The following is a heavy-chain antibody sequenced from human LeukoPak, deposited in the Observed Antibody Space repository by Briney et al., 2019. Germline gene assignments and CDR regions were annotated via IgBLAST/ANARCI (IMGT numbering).Heavy chain of an antibody. V-gene: IGHV3-30*02. D-gene: IGHD6-13*01. CDR3: AKLVRYSSSWSWFDP. J-gene: IGHJ5*02. CDR2: IRYDGSNK. Sequence: GGSLRLSCAASGFTFSSYGMHWVRQAPGKGLEWVAFIRYDGSNKYYADSVKGRFTISRDNSKNTLYLQMNSLRAEDTAVYYCAKLVRYSSSWSWFDPWGQGTLVTVSS. CDR1: GFTFSSYG.